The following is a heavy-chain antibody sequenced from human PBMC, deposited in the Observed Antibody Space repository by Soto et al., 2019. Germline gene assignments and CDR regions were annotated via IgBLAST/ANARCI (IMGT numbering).Heavy chain of an antibody. CDR3: AGVVVNAIPFGYYGMDV. CDR2: IIPIFGTA. J-gene: IGHJ6*02. D-gene: IGHD2-21*01. CDR1: GGTFSSYA. Sequence: QVQLVQSGAEVKKPGSSVKVSCKASGGTFSSYAISWVRQAPGQGLEWMGGIIPIFGTANYAQKFQGRVTITADESTSTAYMELSSLRSEDTAVYYCAGVVVNAIPFGYYGMDVWGQGTTVTVSS. V-gene: IGHV1-69*01.